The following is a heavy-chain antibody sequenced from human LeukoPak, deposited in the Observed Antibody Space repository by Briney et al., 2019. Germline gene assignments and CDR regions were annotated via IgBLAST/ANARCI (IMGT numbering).Heavy chain of an antibody. V-gene: IGHV4-61*01. J-gene: IGHJ4*02. CDR2: IYYSGST. Sequence: PSETLSLTCTVSGGSVSSGSYYWSWIRQPPGKGLEWIGYIYYSGSTNYNPSLKSRVTISVDTSKNQFSLKLSSVTAADTAVYYCASGLGVVFDYYDSSGYYTIDYWGQGTLVTVSS. CDR1: GGSVSSGSYY. CDR3: ASGLGVVFDYYDSSGYYTIDY. D-gene: IGHD3-22*01.